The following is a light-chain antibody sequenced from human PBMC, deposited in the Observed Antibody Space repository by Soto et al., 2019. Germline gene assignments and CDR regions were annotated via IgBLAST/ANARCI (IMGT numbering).Light chain of an antibody. Sequence: GLTQSPGALSLSPGERATLSCRASQSVSSSYLAWYQQKPGQAPRLLIYGASSRATGIPDRFSGSGSGTDFTLTISRLEPEDFAVYYCQQYGSSPLTFGQGTRL. CDR3: QQYGSSPLT. CDR1: QSVSSSY. V-gene: IGKV3-20*01. CDR2: GAS. J-gene: IGKJ5*01.